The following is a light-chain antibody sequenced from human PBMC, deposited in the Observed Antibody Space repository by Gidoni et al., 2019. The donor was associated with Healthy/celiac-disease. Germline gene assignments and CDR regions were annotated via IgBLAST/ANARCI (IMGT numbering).Light chain of an antibody. J-gene: IGKJ1*01. CDR3: QQYRWT. Sequence: IVMTQSPATLSVSPGERATLSCRASQSVSSNLAWYQQKPGQAPRLLIYGASTRATGIPARFSGSGSWTEFTLTISSLQSEDFAVYCCQQYRWTFGQGTKVEIK. CDR2: GAS. CDR1: QSVSSN. V-gene: IGKV3-15*01.